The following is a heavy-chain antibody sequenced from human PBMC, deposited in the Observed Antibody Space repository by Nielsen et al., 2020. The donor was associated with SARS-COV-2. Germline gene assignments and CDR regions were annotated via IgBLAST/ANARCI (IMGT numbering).Heavy chain of an antibody. V-gene: IGHV3-73*01. CDR2: IRSYANEYAT. J-gene: IGHJ4*02. D-gene: IGHD3-3*01. CDR1: GFTFSGSA. CDR3: TRDDFWSGFFDY. Sequence: GGSLRLSCVASGFTFSGSAMHWVRQASGKGLEWLGRIRSYANEYATAYAASVKGRFTISRDDSKSIAYLQMNSLKTEDTAVYYCTRDDFWSGFFDYWGQGTLVTVSS.